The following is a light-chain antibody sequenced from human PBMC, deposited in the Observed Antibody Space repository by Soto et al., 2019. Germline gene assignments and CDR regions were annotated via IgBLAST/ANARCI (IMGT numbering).Light chain of an antibody. CDR2: DAS. J-gene: IGKJ1*01. Sequence: EIVLTQSPATLSLSPGERATLSCRASQSVSSYLAWHQQKPGQAPRLLIYDASNRATGIPARFSGSGSGTDFTLTISSLEPEDFAVYYCQQRSNWPPVWTFGQGTKVEIK. V-gene: IGKV3-11*01. CDR1: QSVSSY. CDR3: QQRSNWPPVWT.